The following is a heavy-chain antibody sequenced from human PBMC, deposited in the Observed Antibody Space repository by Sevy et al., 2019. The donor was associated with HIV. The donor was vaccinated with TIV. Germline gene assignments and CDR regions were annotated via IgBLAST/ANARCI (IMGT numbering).Heavy chain of an antibody. CDR3: ARGRFKLGY. Sequence: SETLSLTCAVYGGSFSGYYWSWIRQPPGKGLEWIGEINHSGSTNYNPSLKSRVTISVDTSKNQFSLKLSSVTAADTAVYYCARGRFKLGYWGQGTLVTVSS. V-gene: IGHV4-34*01. D-gene: IGHD6-13*01. CDR1: GGSFSGYY. CDR2: INHSGST. J-gene: IGHJ4*02.